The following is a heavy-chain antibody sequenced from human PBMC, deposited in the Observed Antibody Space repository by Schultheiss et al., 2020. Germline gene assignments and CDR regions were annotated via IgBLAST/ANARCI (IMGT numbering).Heavy chain of an antibody. CDR2: ISSSSSYI. CDR1: GFTFSNYS. Sequence: GGSLRLSCAASGFTFSNYSMNWVRQAPGKGLEWVSSISSSSSYIYYADSVKGRFTISRDNSKNTLHLQMNSLRAEDTAMYYCARATFYFATSDLQFDYWGQGTLVNVSS. D-gene: IGHD3-22*01. CDR3: ARATFYFATSDLQFDY. J-gene: IGHJ4*02. V-gene: IGHV3-21*01.